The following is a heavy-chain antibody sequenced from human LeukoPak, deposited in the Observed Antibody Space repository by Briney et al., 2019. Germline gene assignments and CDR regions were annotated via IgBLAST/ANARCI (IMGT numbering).Heavy chain of an antibody. J-gene: IGHJ4*02. CDR2: IIPILGIA. CDR3: ARDRDWRSMDYVDY. V-gene: IGHV1-69*04. Sequence: SVKVSCKASGGTFSSYAISWVRQAPGQGLEWMGRIIPILGIANYAQKFQGRVTITADKSTSTAYMELSSLRSEDTAVYYCARDRDWRSMDYVDYWGQGTLVTVSS. D-gene: IGHD3-9*01. CDR1: GGTFSSYA.